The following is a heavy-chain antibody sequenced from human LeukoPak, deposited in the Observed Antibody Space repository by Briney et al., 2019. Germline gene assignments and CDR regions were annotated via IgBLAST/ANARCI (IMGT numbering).Heavy chain of an antibody. V-gene: IGHV4-34*01. CDR3: ARAKGSTAMVARSYDY. Sequence: ESSETLSLTCAVYGGSFSGYYWSWIRQPPGKWLEWIGEINHSGSTNYNPSLKSRVTISVDTSKNQFSLKLSSVTAADTAVYYCARAKGSTAMVARSYDYWGQGTLVTVSS. CDR1: GGSFSGYY. D-gene: IGHD5-18*01. J-gene: IGHJ4*02. CDR2: INHSGST.